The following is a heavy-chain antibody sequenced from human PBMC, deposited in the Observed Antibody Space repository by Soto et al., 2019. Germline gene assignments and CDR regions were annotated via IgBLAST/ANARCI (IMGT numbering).Heavy chain of an antibody. Sequence: GGSLRLSCAASGFTFSSYGMHWVRQAPGKGLEWVAVISYDGSNKYYADSVKGRFTISRDNSKNTLYLQMNSLRAEDTAVYYCAKDYPGAAGLFDYLGQGTLVTVS. D-gene: IGHD6-13*01. V-gene: IGHV3-30*18. CDR1: GFTFSSYG. CDR3: AKDYPGAAGLFDY. CDR2: ISYDGSNK. J-gene: IGHJ4*02.